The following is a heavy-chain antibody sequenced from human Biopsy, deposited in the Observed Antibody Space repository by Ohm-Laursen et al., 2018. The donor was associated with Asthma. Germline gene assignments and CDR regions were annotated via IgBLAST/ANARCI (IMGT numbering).Heavy chain of an antibody. Sequence: SLRLSCTASGFTFGSYGLHWVRQAPGKGLEWVADIWFDGSNKHYADSVKGRFTISRDNSKNTLYLQMNSLRAEDTALYYCAKDERLYYGSDSKYMQPVPLGDWGQGTLVIVSA. CDR3: AKDERLYYGSDSKYMQPVPLGD. V-gene: IGHV3-33*06. CDR2: IWFDGSNK. J-gene: IGHJ4*02. D-gene: IGHD3-10*01. CDR1: GFTFGSYG.